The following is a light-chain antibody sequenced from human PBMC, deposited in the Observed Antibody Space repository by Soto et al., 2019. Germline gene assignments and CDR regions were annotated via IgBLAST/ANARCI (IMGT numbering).Light chain of an antibody. CDR2: WAS. V-gene: IGKV4-1*01. Sequence: DIVMTQSPDSLAVSLGERVTINCKSSQRVLYSSNNKNYLAWYQQKPGQPPKFLIYWASTRESGVPDRVSGSGSGTDFTLTISSLQAEDVAVYYCQQYYSTPRTFGQGTKVEIK. CDR3: QQYYSTPRT. CDR1: QRVLYSSNNKNY. J-gene: IGKJ1*01.